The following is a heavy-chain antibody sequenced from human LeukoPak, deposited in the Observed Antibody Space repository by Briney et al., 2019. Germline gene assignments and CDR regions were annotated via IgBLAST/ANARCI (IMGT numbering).Heavy chain of an antibody. CDR2: IHETGDS. CDR1: GLALRNYH. J-gene: IGHJ4*02. CDR3: AATGR. Sequence: PGGSLILSCVGSGLALRNYHVTWVRQAPGKGLEWVADIHETGDSHYADSVKGRFTISRENAKNSVYLQMNSLRADDTAVYYCAATGRWGQGTLVAVSS. V-gene: IGHV3-69-1*02.